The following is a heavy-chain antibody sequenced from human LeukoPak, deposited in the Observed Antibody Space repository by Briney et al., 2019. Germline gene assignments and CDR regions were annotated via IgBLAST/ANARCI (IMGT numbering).Heavy chain of an antibody. D-gene: IGHD3-10*01. CDR3: AKDRYGSRAYYFDY. CDR2: ITSSSRYT. CDR1: GFTFSSYA. Sequence: PGGSLRLSCAASGFTFSSYAMSWVRQAPGKGLEWVSSITSSSRYTFYADSVKGRFTISRDNSKNTLYLQMNSLRAEDTAVYYCAKDRYGSRAYYFDYWGQGTLVTVSS. V-gene: IGHV3-23*01. J-gene: IGHJ4*02.